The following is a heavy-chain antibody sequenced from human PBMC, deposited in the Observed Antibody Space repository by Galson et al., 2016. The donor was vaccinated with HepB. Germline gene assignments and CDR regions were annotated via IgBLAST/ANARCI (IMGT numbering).Heavy chain of an antibody. D-gene: IGHD1-26*01. CDR2: ITYSSNSI. V-gene: IGHV3-48*02. CDR1: GFTFSSSS. Sequence: LRLSCAASGFTFSSSSMNWVRQAPGKGLEWVSYITYSSNSIYYADSVKGRFTISRDNAKNSLYLQMNSLKDGDTAVYYWARGGSFHPFDYWGQGTLVTVSS. CDR3: ARGGSFHPFDY. J-gene: IGHJ4*02.